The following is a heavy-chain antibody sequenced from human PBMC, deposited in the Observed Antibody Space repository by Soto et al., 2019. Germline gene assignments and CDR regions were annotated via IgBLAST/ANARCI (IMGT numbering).Heavy chain of an antibody. CDR2: VYTTGST. J-gene: IGHJ5*02. CDR3: AGGFNFIFDDFADMRWNFDP. CDR1: GGSINTYY. D-gene: IGHD3-3*02. Sequence: SETLSLTCTDTGGSINTYYWSWIRQSAGKGLEWIGRVYTTGSTNYNPSLKSRVTISVDTSRNQFSLSLRSVAAADTAVYYCAGGFNFIFDDFADMRWNFDPWGQGTLVTVSS. V-gene: IGHV4-4*07.